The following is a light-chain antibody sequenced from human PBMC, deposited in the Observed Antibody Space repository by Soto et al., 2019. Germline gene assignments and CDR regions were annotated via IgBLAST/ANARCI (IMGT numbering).Light chain of an antibody. Sequence: EIVLTQSPGPLSLSPGERATLSCRASQSVSSSYLAWYQQKPGQAPRLLIYGASSRATGIPDRFSGSGSGTDFTLTISRLEPEDFAVYYCQQYRSSPPMYTFGQGTKLEIK. CDR1: QSVSSSY. V-gene: IGKV3-20*01. J-gene: IGKJ2*01. CDR2: GAS. CDR3: QQYRSSPPMYT.